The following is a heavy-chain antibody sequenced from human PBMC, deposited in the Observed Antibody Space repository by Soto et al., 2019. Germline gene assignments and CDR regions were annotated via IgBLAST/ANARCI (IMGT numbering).Heavy chain of an antibody. CDR2: IYHSGST. J-gene: IGHJ3*02. D-gene: IGHD3-10*01. CDR3: ARAHGSGWGAFDI. Sequence: QLQLQESGSGLVKPSQTLSLTCAVSGGSISSGGYSWSWIRQPPGKGLEWIGYIYHSGSTYYNPSLPSRVPISVDRSKNQFSLKLSSVTAADTAVYYCARAHGSGWGAFDIWGQGTMVTVSS. CDR1: GGSISSGGYS. V-gene: IGHV4-30-2*01.